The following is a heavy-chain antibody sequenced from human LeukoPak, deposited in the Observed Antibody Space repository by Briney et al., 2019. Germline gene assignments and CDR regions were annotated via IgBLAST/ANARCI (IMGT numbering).Heavy chain of an antibody. CDR1: EITFSTAG. J-gene: IGHJ4*02. CDR2: IKGKIDGGTT. D-gene: IGHD2-15*01. Sequence: PGGSLRLSGVVSEITFSTAGMNGVRQVPGKGLEWFGRIKGKIDGGTTDYVAPVKGRFSISRDDSKNTVYLQMNSLKTEDTAVYYCATEGYCSGGSCYSFDYWGQGTLVTVSS. V-gene: IGHV3-15*01. CDR3: ATEGYCSGGSCYSFDY.